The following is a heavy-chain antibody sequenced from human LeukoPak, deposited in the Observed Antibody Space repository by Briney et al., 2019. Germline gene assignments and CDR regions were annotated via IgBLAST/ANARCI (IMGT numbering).Heavy chain of an antibody. CDR1: GFTFSSYE. Sequence: PGGSLRLSCAASGFTFSSYEMNCVRQAPGKGLEWVSYISSSGSTIYYADSVKGRFTISRDNAKNSLYLQMNSLRAEDTAVYYCARVRGKSWLQFLLLDYWGQGTLVTVSS. V-gene: IGHV3-48*03. CDR2: ISSSGSTI. D-gene: IGHD5-24*01. J-gene: IGHJ4*02. CDR3: ARVRGKSWLQFLLLDY.